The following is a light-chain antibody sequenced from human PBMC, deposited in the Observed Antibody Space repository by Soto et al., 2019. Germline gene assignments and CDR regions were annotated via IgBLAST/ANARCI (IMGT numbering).Light chain of an antibody. CDR3: SSSTSRTTFV. J-gene: IGLJ1*01. CDR2: EVS. CDR1: SSDVGGYNY. V-gene: IGLV2-14*01. Sequence: QSALTQPASVSGSPGQSITISCTGTSSDVGGYNYVSWHQQHPGKAPKLMIYEVSNRPSGVSNRFSGSKSGNTASLTISGLQAEDEADYYCSSSTSRTTFVFGTGTKLTVL.